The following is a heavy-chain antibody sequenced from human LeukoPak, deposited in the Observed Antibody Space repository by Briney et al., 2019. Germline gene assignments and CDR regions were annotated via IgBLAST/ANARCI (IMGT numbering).Heavy chain of an antibody. Sequence: GGSLRLSCAGSGFTFSSDGMNWVRQAPGKGLEWVSSISSGSNYMYYADSVKGRFTISRDNAKNSLYLQMNSLRAEDTAVYYCARDDVAAAELPDYWGQGTLVTVSS. CDR2: ISSGSNYM. CDR1: GFTFSSDG. CDR3: ARDDVAAAELPDY. V-gene: IGHV3-21*01. J-gene: IGHJ4*02. D-gene: IGHD6-13*01.